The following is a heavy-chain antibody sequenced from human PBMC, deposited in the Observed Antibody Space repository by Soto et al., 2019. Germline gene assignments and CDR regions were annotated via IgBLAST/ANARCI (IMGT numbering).Heavy chain of an antibody. V-gene: IGHV1-18*01. CDR2: ISAYNGNT. Sequence: GASVKVSCKRSGYTFTSYGISWGRQAPGQWLEWMGWISAYNGNTNYAQKLQGRVTMTTDTSTSTAYMELRSLRSDDTAVYYCARALYYYGSGSYWEDYYYYYYMDVWGKGTTVTVSS. CDR3: ARALYYYGSGSYWEDYYYYYYMDV. J-gene: IGHJ6*03. D-gene: IGHD3-10*01. CDR1: GYTFTSYG.